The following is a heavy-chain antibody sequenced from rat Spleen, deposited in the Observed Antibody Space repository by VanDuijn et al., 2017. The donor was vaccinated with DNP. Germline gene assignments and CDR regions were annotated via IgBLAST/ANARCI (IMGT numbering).Heavy chain of an antibody. V-gene: IGHV2-27*01. CDR3: ASQWGY. Sequence: QVQLKESGPGLVQPAQTLSLTCTVSGFSLTSYHVHWVRQPPGKGLEWMGKIQSGGSTDYNSALKSRLSISRDTSKSQVFLKMNSVQTEDTAMYFCASQWGYWGQGVMVTVSS. D-gene: IGHD3-8*01. CDR1: GFSLTSYH. J-gene: IGHJ2*01. CDR2: IQSGGST.